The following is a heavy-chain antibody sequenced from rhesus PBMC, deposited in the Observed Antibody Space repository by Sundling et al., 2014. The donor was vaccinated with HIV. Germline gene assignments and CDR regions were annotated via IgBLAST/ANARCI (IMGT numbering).Heavy chain of an antibody. J-gene: IGHJ4*01. CDR3: ARISLHCGGGVCYFDY. Sequence: QVTLKESGPALVKPTQTLTLTCTFSGFSMRTSGTGVGWIRQPPGKALEWLASINWDDDKRYSTSLESRLTISKDTSKNQVVLTMTNMDPVDTATYYCARISLHCGGGVCYFDYWGQGVLVTVSS. D-gene: IGHD2-39*02. V-gene: IGHV2-161*01. CDR1: GFSMRTSGTG. CDR2: INWDDDK.